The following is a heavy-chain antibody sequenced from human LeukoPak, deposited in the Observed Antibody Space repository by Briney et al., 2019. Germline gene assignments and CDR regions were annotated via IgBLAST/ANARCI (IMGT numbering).Heavy chain of an antibody. CDR2: INHSGST. J-gene: IGHJ6*03. V-gene: IGHV4-34*01. CDR1: GGSFSGYY. Sequence: SETLSLTCAVYGGSFSGYYWSWIRQPPGKGLEWIGEINHSGSTNYNTSLKSRVTISVDTSKNQFSLKLSSVTAADTAVYYCARARQTAYCSSTSCYGHRDYYMDVWGKGTTVTVSS. D-gene: IGHD2-2*01. CDR3: ARARQTAYCSSTSCYGHRDYYMDV.